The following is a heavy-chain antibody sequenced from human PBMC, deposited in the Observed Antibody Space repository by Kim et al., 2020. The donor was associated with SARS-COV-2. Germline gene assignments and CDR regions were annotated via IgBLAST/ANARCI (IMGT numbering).Heavy chain of an antibody. D-gene: IGHD3-10*01. Sequence: SETLSLTCAVYGGSFSGYYWSWIRQPPGKGLEWIGEINHSGSTNYNPSLKSRVTISVDTSKNQFSLKLSSVTAADTAVYYCAREVAVWFGELFIYYYVM. V-gene: IGHV4-34*01. CDR3: AREVAVWFGELFIYYYVM. J-gene: IGHJ6*01. CDR2: INHSGST. CDR1: GGSFSGYY.